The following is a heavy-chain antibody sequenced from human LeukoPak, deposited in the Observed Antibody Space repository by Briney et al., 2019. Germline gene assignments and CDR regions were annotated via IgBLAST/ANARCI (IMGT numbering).Heavy chain of an antibody. D-gene: IGHD2-2*02. Sequence: GSSVKVSCKASGGTFSSYAISWVRQAPGQGLEWMGGIIPIFGTTNYAQKFQGRVTITTDESTSTAYMELSSLRSEDTAVYYCARAVVVPAAIRGGGGGDAFDIWGQGTMVTVSS. CDR1: GGTFSSYA. CDR2: IIPIFGTT. CDR3: ARAVVVPAAIRGGGGGDAFDI. J-gene: IGHJ3*02. V-gene: IGHV1-69*05.